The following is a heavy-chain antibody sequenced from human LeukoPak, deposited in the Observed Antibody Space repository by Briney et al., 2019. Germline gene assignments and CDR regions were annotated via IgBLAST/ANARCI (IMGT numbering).Heavy chain of an antibody. J-gene: IGHJ4*02. D-gene: IGHD2-2*01. CDR3: ASIAVVAAAIDY. Sequence: SETLSLTCTVSGGSVSSGDYYWSWIRQPPGQGLEWIGYIYDSGTTSYNPFLKSRVTISVDTSKNQFSLRLSSVTAADTAVYYCASIAVVAAAIDYWGQGTLVTVSS. CDR1: GGSVSSGDYY. V-gene: IGHV4-30-4*01. CDR2: IYDSGTT.